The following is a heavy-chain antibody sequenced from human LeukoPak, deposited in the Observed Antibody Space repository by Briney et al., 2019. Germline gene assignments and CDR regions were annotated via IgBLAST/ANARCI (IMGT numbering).Heavy chain of an antibody. V-gene: IGHV3-33*01. D-gene: IGHD3-10*01. CDR3: ARDLWFGDFRYFDY. CDR2: IWNDGSNK. CDR1: GFTFSTYG. J-gene: IGHJ4*02. Sequence: PGGSLRLSCAGSGFTFSTYGIHWVRQAPGKGLEWVALIWNDGSNKYYADSVKGRFTISRDNSMDTVYLQMNSLRAEDTAVYYCARDLWFGDFRYFDYWGQGTLVSVSS.